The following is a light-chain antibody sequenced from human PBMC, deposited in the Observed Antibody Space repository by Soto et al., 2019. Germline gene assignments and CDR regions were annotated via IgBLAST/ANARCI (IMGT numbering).Light chain of an antibody. CDR2: GVS. J-gene: IGKJ3*01. CDR1: QTITLNY. V-gene: IGKV3-20*01. Sequence: EIVLTQSPGTLSLSPGERATLSCRASQTITLNYLAWYQQKPGQAPRLLIYGVSTRATGIPDKFSGSGSGTDFTLTISRPEPEDFAVYYCQQYGSSPFTFGPGSKVDIK. CDR3: QQYGSSPFT.